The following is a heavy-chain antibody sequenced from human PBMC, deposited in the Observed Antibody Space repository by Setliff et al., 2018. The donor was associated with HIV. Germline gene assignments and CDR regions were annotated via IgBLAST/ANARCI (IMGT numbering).Heavy chain of an antibody. CDR3: AKSALLWFCTYNWFDS. J-gene: IGHJ5*01. Sequence: GGSLRLSCAASGFTFSSYYLSWVRQAPGMGLEWVSAISNSGDSTHYADSVKGRFTISRDNSETTLYLQMNSLRADDTAIYYCAKSALLWFCTYNWFDSWGQGTLVTVSS. CDR1: GFTFSSYY. V-gene: IGHV3-23*01. CDR2: ISNSGDST. D-gene: IGHD3-10*01.